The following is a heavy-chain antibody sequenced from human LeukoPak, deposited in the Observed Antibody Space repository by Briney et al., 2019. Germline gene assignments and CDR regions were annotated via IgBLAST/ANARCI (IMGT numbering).Heavy chain of an antibody. CDR2: IIPIFGTA. V-gene: IGHV1-69*05. CDR1: GGTFSSYA. D-gene: IGHD3-22*01. Sequence: GASVKVSCKASGGTFSSYAISWVRQAPGQGLEWMGGIIPIFGTANYAQKFQGRVTITTDESTSTAYMELSSLRSEDTAVCYCARDTDPYYYDSSGSNWFDPWGQGTLVTVSS. J-gene: IGHJ5*02. CDR3: ARDTDPYYYDSSGSNWFDP.